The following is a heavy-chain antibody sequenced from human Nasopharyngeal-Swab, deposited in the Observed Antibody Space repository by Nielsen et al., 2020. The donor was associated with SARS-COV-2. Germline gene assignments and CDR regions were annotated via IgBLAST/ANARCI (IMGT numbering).Heavy chain of an antibody. CDR1: GFTFSSYS. CDR3: AREEMGSGSYSPHDY. J-gene: IGHJ4*02. Sequence: GGSLRLSCAASGFTFSSYSMNWVRQAPGKGLEWVSSISSSSSYIYYADSVKGRFTISRGNAKNSLYLQMNSLRAEDTAVYYCAREEMGSGSYSPHDYWGQGTLVTVSS. CDR2: ISSSSSYI. D-gene: IGHD1-26*01. V-gene: IGHV3-21*01.